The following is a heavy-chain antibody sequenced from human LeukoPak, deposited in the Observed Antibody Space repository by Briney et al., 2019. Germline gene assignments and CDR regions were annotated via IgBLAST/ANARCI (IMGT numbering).Heavy chain of an antibody. Sequence: PGGSLRLSCAASGFTFSSYSMNWVRQAPGKGLEWVSSISSSSSYIYYADSVKGRFTISRDNAKNSLYLQMNSLRAEDTAVYYCARVNSSSWSVRVPRRSYYFDYWGQGTLVTVSS. J-gene: IGHJ4*02. CDR3: ARVNSSSWSVRVPRRSYYFDY. D-gene: IGHD6-13*01. V-gene: IGHV3-21*01. CDR2: ISSSSSYI. CDR1: GFTFSSYS.